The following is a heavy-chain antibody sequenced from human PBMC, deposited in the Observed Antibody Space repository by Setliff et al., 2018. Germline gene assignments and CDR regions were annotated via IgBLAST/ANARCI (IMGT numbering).Heavy chain of an antibody. CDR1: GGTFSNYT. Sequence: GASVKVSCKASGGTFSNYTISWVRQAPGQGLEWMGRIIPILGTANYAQKFQGRVTITADESTSTAYMELSSLRSEDTAVYYCARDRWPSGSDYWGQGTLVTVSS. CDR3: ARDRWPSGSDY. CDR2: IIPILGTA. J-gene: IGHJ4*02. V-gene: IGHV1-69*08. D-gene: IGHD1-26*01.